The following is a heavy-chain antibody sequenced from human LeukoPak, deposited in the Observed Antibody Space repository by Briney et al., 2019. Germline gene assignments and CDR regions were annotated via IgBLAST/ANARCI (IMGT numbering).Heavy chain of an antibody. CDR2: INAGNGNT. V-gene: IGHV1-3*01. CDR1: GYTFTSYA. Sequence: ASVKVSCKASGYTFTSYAMHWVRQAPGQRLEWMGWINAGNGNTKYSQEFQGRVTITRDTSASTAYMELSSLRSEDTAVYYCASTIGYSSGWSHAAFDIWGQGTMVTVS. D-gene: IGHD6-19*01. CDR3: ASTIGYSSGWSHAAFDI. J-gene: IGHJ3*02.